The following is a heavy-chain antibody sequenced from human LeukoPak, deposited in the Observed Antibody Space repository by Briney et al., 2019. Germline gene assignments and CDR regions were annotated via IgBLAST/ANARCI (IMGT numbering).Heavy chain of an antibody. D-gene: IGHD2-2*01. CDR3: AKVRGDILVVPGGPTYFDL. CDR1: GFTFSSYA. V-gene: IGHV3-23*01. CDR2: ISASGVGT. J-gene: IGHJ2*01. Sequence: PGRSLRLSCAASGFTFSSYAMHWVRQAPGKGLEWVSSISASGVGTYYADSVKGRLTISRDNSKNTLYLQMNSLRADDTAVYYCAKVRGDILVVPGGPTYFDLWGRGTLVTVSS.